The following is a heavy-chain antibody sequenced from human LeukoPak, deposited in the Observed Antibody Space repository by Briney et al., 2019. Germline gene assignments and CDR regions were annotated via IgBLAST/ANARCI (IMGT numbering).Heavy chain of an antibody. Sequence: SETLSLTCSVSGGSVSGYCWGWIRQPAGKGLEWIGRISTSGSTNYNPSLKSRVTISLDNSKNQFSLTLTSVTAADTAIYFCARTVFGSTSPTRYYYYMDVWGKGATVTVSS. CDR3: ARTVFGSTSPTRYYYYMDV. CDR1: GGSVSGYC. D-gene: IGHD2-2*01. J-gene: IGHJ6*03. V-gene: IGHV4-4*07. CDR2: ISTSGST.